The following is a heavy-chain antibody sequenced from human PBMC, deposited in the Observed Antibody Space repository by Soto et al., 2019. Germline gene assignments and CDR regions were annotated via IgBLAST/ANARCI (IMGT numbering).Heavy chain of an antibody. Sequence: QITLKESGPTLVKPTQTLTLTCSFSGFSLSTGGVAVNWIRQSPGKAPEWLALIYWDGVKRYRPSLKNRLAITKDTSKNQVVLSMTDMDPVDTAIYYCAHRLITGAGTSFDFWGQGTLVTVSS. D-gene: IGHD6-13*01. V-gene: IGHV2-5*02. CDR1: GFSLSTGGVA. CDR3: AHRLITGAGTSFDF. CDR2: IYWDGVK. J-gene: IGHJ4*02.